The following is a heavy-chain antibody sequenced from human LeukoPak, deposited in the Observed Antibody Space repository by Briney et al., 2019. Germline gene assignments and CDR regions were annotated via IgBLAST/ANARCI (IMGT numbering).Heavy chain of an antibody. D-gene: IGHD3-22*01. J-gene: IGHJ4*02. V-gene: IGHV1-8*02. CDR2: MNPNSGNT. CDR3: ARGKYYYDSSGLEY. Sequence: ASVKVSCKASGYTFTGYYMHWVRQATGQGLEWMGWMNPNSGNTGYAQKSQGRVTMTRDMSTSTVYMELSSLRSEDTAFYYCARGKYYYDSSGLEYWGQGTLVTVSS. CDR1: GYTFTGYY.